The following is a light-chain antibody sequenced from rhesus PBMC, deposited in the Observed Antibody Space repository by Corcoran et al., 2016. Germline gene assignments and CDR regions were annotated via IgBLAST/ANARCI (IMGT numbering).Light chain of an antibody. CDR2: EVS. J-gene: IGKJ3*01. Sequence: DIVMTQTPLSLSVTPGEPASISCRSSQSLLHSNGYTYLHWYLQKPGQSPQLLIYEVSNRASGVPDRFSGSGSSTDFTLKISRVEAEDVGVYYCEQTLQTPFTFGPGTKLDIK. V-gene: IGKV2-78*01. CDR1: QSLLHSNGYTY. CDR3: EQTLQTPFT.